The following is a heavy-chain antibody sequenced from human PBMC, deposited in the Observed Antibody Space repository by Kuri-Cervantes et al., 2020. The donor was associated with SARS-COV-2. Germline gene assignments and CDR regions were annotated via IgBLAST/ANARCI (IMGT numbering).Heavy chain of an antibody. CDR3: ARVETSHYSSYYMDV. V-gene: IGHV3-74*01. Sequence: GESLKISCAASGFTLSRSWMLWVRQAPGKGLVWVSRINSDGSVTSYPDSVEGRFTISRDNAKNTLSLQMNSLSAEDTAVYFCARVETSHYSSYYMDVWGKGTTVTVSS. J-gene: IGHJ6*03. CDR1: GFTLSRSW. CDR2: INSDGSVT.